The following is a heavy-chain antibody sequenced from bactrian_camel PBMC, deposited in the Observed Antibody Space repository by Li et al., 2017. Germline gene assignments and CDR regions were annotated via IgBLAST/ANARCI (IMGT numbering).Heavy chain of an antibody. V-gene: IGHV3S67*01. CDR3: ASVGYDNDWYSSDFAS. D-gene: IGHD4*01. Sequence: DVQLVESGGVLVQPGGSLRLSCAASGFPFSTYGMTWVRQAPGKEREGVAYIDSDGSTSYADSVKGRLTISQDNAKNTLNLQMNSLKTDDTAKYYCASVGYDNDWYSSDFASWGQGTQVTVS. CDR1: GFPFSTYG. J-gene: IGHJ6*01. CDR2: IDSDGST.